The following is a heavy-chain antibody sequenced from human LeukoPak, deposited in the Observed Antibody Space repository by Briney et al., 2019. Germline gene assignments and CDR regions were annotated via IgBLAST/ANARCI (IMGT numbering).Heavy chain of an antibody. D-gene: IGHD6-13*01. CDR1: GLTFSSYA. J-gene: IGHJ4*02. CDR3: AKSQTIIAAAGFDY. Sequence: GGSLRLSCAASGLTFSSYAMSWVRQAPGKGLEWVSGISGNGGGTYYADSVKGRFTISRDNSKNTLYLQMNSLRAEDSAVYYCAKSQTIIAAAGFDYWGQGTLVTVSS. CDR2: ISGNGGGT. V-gene: IGHV3-23*01.